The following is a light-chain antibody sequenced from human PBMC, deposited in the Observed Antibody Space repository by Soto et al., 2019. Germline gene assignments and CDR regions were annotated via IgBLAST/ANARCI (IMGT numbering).Light chain of an antibody. V-gene: IGLV1-44*01. Sequence: QLVLTQPPSASGTPGQRVTISCSGSSSNIKSNTVTWYQQLPGTAPKLVIYSNYDRPSGVPDRFSGSTSGTSASLVIRGLQSEDEADYYCAAWDDILNGYVFGGGTKVTVL. J-gene: IGLJ1*01. CDR3: AAWDDILNGYV. CDR1: SSNIKSNT. CDR2: SNY.